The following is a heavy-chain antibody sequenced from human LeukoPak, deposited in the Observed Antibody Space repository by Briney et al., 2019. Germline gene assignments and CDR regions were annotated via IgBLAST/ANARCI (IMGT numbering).Heavy chain of an antibody. V-gene: IGHV1-24*01. J-gene: IGHJ4*02. CDR1: GYTLTELS. CDR2: FDPEDGET. CDR3: ATSDPTVTTLDY. Sequence: ASVKVSCKVSGYTLTELSMHWVRQAPGKGLEWMGGFDPEDGETIYAQKFQGRVTMTEDTSTDTAYMELSSLRSEDTAVYYCATSDPTVTTLDYWGQGTLVTVSS. D-gene: IGHD4-17*01.